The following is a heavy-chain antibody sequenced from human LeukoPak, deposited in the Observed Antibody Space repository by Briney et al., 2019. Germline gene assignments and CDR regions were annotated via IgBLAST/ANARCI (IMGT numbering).Heavy chain of an antibody. J-gene: IGHJ4*02. CDR1: GFTFSVYA. CDR2: ISGSGGST. Sequence: GGSLRLSCAASGFTFSVYAMTWVRQAPGKGLEWFSAISGSGGSTYYADSVKGRFTISRDNSKNTLYLQMNSLRAEDTAVYYCARNLNDYGDRIWDYWGQGTLVTVSS. CDR3: ARNLNDYGDRIWDY. D-gene: IGHD4-17*01. V-gene: IGHV3-23*01.